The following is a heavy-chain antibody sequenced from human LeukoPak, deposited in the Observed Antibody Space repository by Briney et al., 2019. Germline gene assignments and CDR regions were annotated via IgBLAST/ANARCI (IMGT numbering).Heavy chain of an antibody. V-gene: IGHV4-34*01. J-gene: IGHJ4*02. CDR1: GGSFSGYY. CDR3: ATQGVTMIVVD. D-gene: IGHD3-22*01. CDR2: INHSGST. Sequence: SETLSLTCAVYGGSFSGYYWSWIRQPPGKGLEWIGEINHSGSTNYNPSLKSRVTISVDTSKNQFSLKLSSVTAADTAVYYCATQGVTMIVVDWGQGTLVTVSS.